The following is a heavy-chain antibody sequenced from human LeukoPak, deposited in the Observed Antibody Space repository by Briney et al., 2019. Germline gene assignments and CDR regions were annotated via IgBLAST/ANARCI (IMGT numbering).Heavy chain of an antibody. CDR2: ISYDGSNK. CDR1: GFTFSSYA. D-gene: IGHD3-22*01. V-gene: IGHV3-30-3*02. J-gene: IGHJ4*02. Sequence: GRFLRLSCAASGFTFSSYAMHWVRQAPGKGLEWVAVISYDGSNKYYADSVKGRLTVSRDNSRNMLYLEMNSLRAEDTAVYYCAKFQANYYDSSGYGCFDYWGQGVLVTVSS. CDR3: AKFQANYYDSSGYGCFDY.